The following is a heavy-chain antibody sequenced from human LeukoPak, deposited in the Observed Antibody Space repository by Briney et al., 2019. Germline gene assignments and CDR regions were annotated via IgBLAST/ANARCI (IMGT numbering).Heavy chain of an antibody. CDR2: IYYSGST. Sequence: SETLSLTCTVSGGSISSYYWGWIRQPPGKGLEWIGYIYYSGSTNYNPSLKSRVTISVDTSKNQFSLKVSSVTAADTAVYYCARAEYSSSSQPLEYWGQGTRVTVSS. CDR3: ARAEYSSSSQPLEY. CDR1: GGSISSYY. J-gene: IGHJ4*02. V-gene: IGHV4-59*01. D-gene: IGHD6-6*01.